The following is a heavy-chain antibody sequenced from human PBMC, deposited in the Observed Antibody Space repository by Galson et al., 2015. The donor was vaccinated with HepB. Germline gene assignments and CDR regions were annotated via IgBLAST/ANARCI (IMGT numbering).Heavy chain of an antibody. D-gene: IGHD2-15*01. Sequence: SVKVSCKASGYTFTSYYIHWVRQAPGQGLEWMGIINPSGVSTTYAQKFQGRVTMTRDTSTSTVYMELSSLRSEDTAVYYCARGAYCSGGSCSYPPPPWFDPWGQGTLVTVSS. CDR3: ARGAYCSGGSCSYPPPPWFDP. CDR2: INPSGVST. V-gene: IGHV1-46*01. CDR1: GYTFTSYY. J-gene: IGHJ5*02.